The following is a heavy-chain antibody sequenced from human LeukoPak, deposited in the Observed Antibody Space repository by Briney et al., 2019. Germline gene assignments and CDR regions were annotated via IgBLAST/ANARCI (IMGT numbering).Heavy chain of an antibody. CDR2: IYHSGKT. CDR1: GYSSSSGYH. CDR3: ARTLYCSGTTCYSPELFHS. D-gene: IGHD2-15*01. V-gene: IGHV4-38-2*01. Sequence: SETLSLTCAVSGYSSSSGYHWGWVRQPPGKGLEWIGSIYHSGKTYYNPSLKSRVTISVDTSMNQFSLKLSSVTAADTAVYYCARTLYCSGTTCYSPELFHSWGQGTLVTVSS. J-gene: IGHJ4*02.